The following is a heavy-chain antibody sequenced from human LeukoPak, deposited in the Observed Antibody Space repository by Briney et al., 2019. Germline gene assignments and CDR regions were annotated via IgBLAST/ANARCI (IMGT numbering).Heavy chain of an antibody. CDR3: ARGYYDSSGYDY. CDR1: GFTVSSNY. CDR2: IYSGGST. Sequence: GGSLRLSCAASGFTVSSNYMSWVRQAPGKGLERVSVIYSGGSTYYADSVKGRFTISSENSKNTLYLQMNSLRAEDTAVYYCARGYYDSSGYDYWGQGTLVTVSS. V-gene: IGHV3-53*01. J-gene: IGHJ4*02. D-gene: IGHD3-22*01.